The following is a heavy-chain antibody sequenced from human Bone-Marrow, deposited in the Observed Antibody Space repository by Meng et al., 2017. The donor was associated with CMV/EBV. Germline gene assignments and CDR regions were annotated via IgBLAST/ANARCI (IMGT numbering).Heavy chain of an antibody. CDR3: AREHYDSSGRVYFDY. CDR1: GFTFSSYS. CDR2: ISSSSSTI. J-gene: IGHJ4*02. D-gene: IGHD3-22*01. V-gene: IGHV3-48*04. Sequence: GESLKISCAASGFTFSSYSMNWVRQAPGKGLEWVSYISSSSSTIYYADSVKGRFTISRDNAKNSLYLQMNSLRAEDTALYYCAREHYDSSGRVYFDYWGQGTLVTVSS.